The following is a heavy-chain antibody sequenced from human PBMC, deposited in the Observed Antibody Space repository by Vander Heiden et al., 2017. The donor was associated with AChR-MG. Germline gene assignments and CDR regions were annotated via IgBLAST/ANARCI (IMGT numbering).Heavy chain of an antibody. Sequence: EVQLLESGGGSVQPGGSLRLSCAAPGSTFGSYAMSWVRQAPGKGLEWVSAISGSGGSTYYADAVKGRFTISRDNSKNTLYLQMNSLRAEDTAVYYCAKITIFGVVIAFDYWGQGTLVTVSS. D-gene: IGHD3-3*01. CDR1: GSTFGSYA. CDR2: ISGSGGST. CDR3: AKITIFGVVIAFDY. J-gene: IGHJ4*02. V-gene: IGHV3-23*01.